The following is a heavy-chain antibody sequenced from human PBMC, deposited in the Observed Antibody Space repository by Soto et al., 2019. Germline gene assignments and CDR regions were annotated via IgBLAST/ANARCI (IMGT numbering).Heavy chain of an antibody. V-gene: IGHV3-48*03. CDR2: ITSGGRNI. Sequence: GGSLRRSCAASGFTFSRYEMNWIRQAPGKGLEWVSHITSGGRNIYYADSVKGRFTISRDNAKNSLYLQMNSLRAEDTAVYYCAKDGSGGSKRIGFFDSWGQGTLVTVSS. J-gene: IGHJ4*02. CDR1: GFTFSRYE. D-gene: IGHD3-10*01. CDR3: AKDGSGGSKRIGFFDS.